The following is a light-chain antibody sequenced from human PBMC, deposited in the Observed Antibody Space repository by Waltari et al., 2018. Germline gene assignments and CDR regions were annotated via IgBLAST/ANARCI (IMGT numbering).Light chain of an antibody. CDR3: ASYNPGSTLV. CDR1: SSDVGRYNY. V-gene: IGLV2-14*01. CDR2: DVT. J-gene: IGLJ3*02. Sequence: QSALTQPASVSGSPGQSITISCTGSSSDVGRYNYVSWYQQFPDRAPKPILYDVTNRPSGVSNRFSGSKSANTASLTISGLQPEDEAEYYCASYNPGSTLVFGGGTKLTVL.